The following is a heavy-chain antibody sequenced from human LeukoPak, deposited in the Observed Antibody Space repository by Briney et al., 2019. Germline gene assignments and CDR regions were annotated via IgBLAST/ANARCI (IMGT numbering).Heavy chain of an antibody. CDR2: IDPSDSST. J-gene: IGHJ5*02. CDR1: GYTLTNSY. V-gene: IGHV1-46*01. CDR3: ARDRGENWFDP. Sequence: GASVKVSCKASGYTLTNSYMHWVRQAPGQGLEWMGMIDPSDSSTNYAQKFQGRVTMTRDTSTSTVYMELSSLRSEDTAVYYCARDRGENWFDPWGQGTRVTVSS.